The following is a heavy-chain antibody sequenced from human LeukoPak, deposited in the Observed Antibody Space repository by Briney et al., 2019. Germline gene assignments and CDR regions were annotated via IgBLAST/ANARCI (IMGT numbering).Heavy chain of an antibody. CDR2: IYYSGST. V-gene: IGHV4-59*01. Sequence: SETLSLTCTVSGGSISSYYWSWIRQPPGKGLEWIGYIYYSGSTNYNPSLKSRVTISVDTSKNRFSLKLSSVTAADTAVYYCARVGGYCSGGSCSDAFDIWGQGTMVTVSS. D-gene: IGHD2-15*01. CDR1: GGSISSYY. J-gene: IGHJ3*02. CDR3: ARVGGYCSGGSCSDAFDI.